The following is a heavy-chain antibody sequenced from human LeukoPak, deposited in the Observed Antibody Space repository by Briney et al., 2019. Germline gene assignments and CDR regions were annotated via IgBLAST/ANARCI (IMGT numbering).Heavy chain of an antibody. CDR2: ISNSGST. D-gene: IGHD2-15*01. Sequence: ASETLSLTCTVSGGSISSHYWTWIRQSPVKGLEWIGDISNSGSTSYNPSLKSRVTISIDTSRNQFSLKLSSVTAADTAVYYCGRDALVGYFSYYYMDVWGKGTTVTVSS. V-gene: IGHV4-59*11. CDR1: GGSISSHY. J-gene: IGHJ6*03. CDR3: GRDALVGYFSYYYMDV.